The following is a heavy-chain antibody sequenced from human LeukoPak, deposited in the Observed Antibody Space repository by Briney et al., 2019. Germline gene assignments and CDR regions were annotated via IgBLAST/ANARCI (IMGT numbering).Heavy chain of an antibody. CDR3: ARGVLLQGRGAFDI. CDR2: VIPNNGGT. J-gene: IGHJ3*02. D-gene: IGHD3-10*01. V-gene: IGHV1-2*02. Sequence: GASVTVSCKASGYTFTVYYIHWLRQAPGQGLEWMGWVIPNNGGTNYAQNYQGRVTITRDTSINTAYMELSSLTYDDTAVYYCARGVLLQGRGAFDIWGQGAMVTVSS. CDR1: GYTFTVYY.